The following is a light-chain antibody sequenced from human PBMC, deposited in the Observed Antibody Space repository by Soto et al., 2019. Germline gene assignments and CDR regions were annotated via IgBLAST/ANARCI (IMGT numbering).Light chain of an antibody. Sequence: QSALTQPASVSGSPGQPVTISCTGTSSDVGSYNLVSWYQQHPGKAPKLMIYEVSKRPSGVSNRFSGSKSGNTASLTISGLQAEDEADYYCCSYAGSSTXVFGTGTKVTVL. V-gene: IGLV2-23*02. CDR2: EVS. CDR3: CSYAGSSTXV. CDR1: SSDVGSYNL. J-gene: IGLJ1*01.